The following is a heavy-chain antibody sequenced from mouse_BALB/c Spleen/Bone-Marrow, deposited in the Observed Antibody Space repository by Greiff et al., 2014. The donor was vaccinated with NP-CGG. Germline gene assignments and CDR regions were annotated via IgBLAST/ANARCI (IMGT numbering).Heavy chain of an antibody. CDR2: IYPGNGDT. V-gene: IGHV1-12*01. Sequence: SGAELVKPGASVKMSCKASGYTFTSYNMHWVKQTPEQGLEWIGAIYPGNGDTSYNQKFKGKATLTADKSSSTAYMQLSSPTPEDSAVYYCARGDGYDSYYFDYWGQGTTLTVSS. D-gene: IGHD2-2*01. J-gene: IGHJ2*01. CDR1: GYTFTSYN. CDR3: ARGDGYDSYYFDY.